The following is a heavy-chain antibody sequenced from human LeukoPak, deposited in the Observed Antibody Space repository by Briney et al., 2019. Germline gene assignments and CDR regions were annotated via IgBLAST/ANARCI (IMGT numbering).Heavy chain of an antibody. J-gene: IGHJ3*01. Sequence: QSGGSLRLSCAASGVSLSSYSMNWVRQAPGKGLEWVPVIYTGGYTYYADAVQGRFTISRDLSQNTVFLHMNSLRAEDTALYYCARDHNDLDAFDVWGQGTMVTVSS. CDR3: ARDHNDLDAFDV. D-gene: IGHD1-14*01. CDR2: IYTGGYT. CDR1: GVSLSSYS. V-gene: IGHV3-66*02.